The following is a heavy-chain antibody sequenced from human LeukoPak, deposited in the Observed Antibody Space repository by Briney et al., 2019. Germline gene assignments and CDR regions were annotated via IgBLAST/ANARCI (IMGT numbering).Heavy chain of an antibody. D-gene: IGHD6-19*01. J-gene: IGHJ5*02. CDR2: IYYSGST. Sequence: PSETLSLTCTVSGGSISSYYWSWIRQPPGKGLEWIGYIYYSGSTNYNPSLKSRVTISVDTSKNQFSLKLSSVTAADTAVYYCXXXXXSSGWNNWFDPWGQGTLVTVSS. CDR3: XXXXXSSGWNNWFDP. V-gene: IGHV4-59*08. CDR1: GGSISSYY.